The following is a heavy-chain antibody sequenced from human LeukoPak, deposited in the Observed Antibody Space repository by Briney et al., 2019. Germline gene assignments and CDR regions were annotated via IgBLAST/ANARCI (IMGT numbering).Heavy chain of an antibody. Sequence: ASVKVSFTASGYTFTIYGISWVRQAPGQGLEWMGWISAYNGNTNYAQKLQGRVTMTTDTSTSTAYMELRSLRSDDTAVYYCARSRDYGEDFDYWGQGTLVTVSS. CDR3: ARSRDYGEDFDY. J-gene: IGHJ4*02. CDR2: ISAYNGNT. V-gene: IGHV1-18*01. D-gene: IGHD4-17*01. CDR1: GYTFTIYG.